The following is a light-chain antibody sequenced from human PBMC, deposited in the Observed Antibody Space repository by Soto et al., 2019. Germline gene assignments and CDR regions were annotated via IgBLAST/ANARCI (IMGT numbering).Light chain of an antibody. CDR3: QQYNAWPLT. CDR1: QSVNSN. J-gene: IGKJ4*01. Sequence: EIVMTQSPATLSVSPGERVTLSCRASQSVNSNLAWYQQKPGQTPKLLIYVASTRATGIPARFSGSGSGTEFTLTISSLQYEDFAIYYCQQYNAWPLTFGGGTKVEFK. V-gene: IGKV3-15*01. CDR2: VAS.